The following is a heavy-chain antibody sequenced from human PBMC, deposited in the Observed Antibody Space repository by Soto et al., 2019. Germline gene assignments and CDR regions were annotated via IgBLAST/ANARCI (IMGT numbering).Heavy chain of an antibody. V-gene: IGHV3-74*01. Sequence: EVQLVESGGGLVQPGGSLRLSCAASGFTFSSYWMHWVRQAPGKRLVWVSRIKSDGSSTSYAGPVKGRFTISRDNAKNTLYLQRNSLSAEDKAVYHCARDNGSGSYYTSSWGQGTLVTVSS. D-gene: IGHD3-10*01. J-gene: IGHJ4*02. CDR3: ARDNGSGSYYTSS. CDR1: GFTFSSYW. CDR2: IKSDGSST.